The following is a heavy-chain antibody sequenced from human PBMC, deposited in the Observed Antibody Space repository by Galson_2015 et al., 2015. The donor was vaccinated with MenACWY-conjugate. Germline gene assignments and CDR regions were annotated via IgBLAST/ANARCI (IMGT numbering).Heavy chain of an antibody. V-gene: IGHV3-7*03. CDR1: GFTFRNYW. Sequence: SLRLSCAASGFTFRNYWMTWVRQAPGKGLEWVASIKKDGREKYYVDSVKGRFTISRDNAKNSMYLEMNSLRVEDTAVYSCARGRYGMDVWGQGTTVTASS. J-gene: IGHJ6*02. CDR3: ARGRYGMDV. CDR2: IKKDGREK.